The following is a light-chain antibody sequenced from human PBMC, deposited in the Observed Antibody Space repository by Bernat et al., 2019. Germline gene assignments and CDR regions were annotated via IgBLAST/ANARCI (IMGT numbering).Light chain of an antibody. J-gene: IGKJ3*01. CDR3: QQLFT. V-gene: IGKV1-33*01. CDR2: DAS. CDR1: QDISNY. Sequence: DIQMTQSPSSLSASVGDRVTITCQASQDISNYLNWYQQKPGKAPKLLIYDASNLETGVPSRFSGSGSGTEFTLTISSLQPEDFATYYCQQLFTFGPGTKVDIK.